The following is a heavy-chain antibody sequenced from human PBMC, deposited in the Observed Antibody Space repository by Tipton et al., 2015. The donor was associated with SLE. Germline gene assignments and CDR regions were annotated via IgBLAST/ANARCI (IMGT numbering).Heavy chain of an antibody. D-gene: IGHD1-26*01. CDR3: TTARGVGATTDY. CDR1: GFTFSRAW. Sequence: SLRLSCAASGFTFSRAWMSWVRQAPGKGLEWVGRIKSNTDGETTDYAAPVKGRFTISRDDSKNTLYLQMNSLKTDDTAVYYCTTARGVGATTDYWGQGTLVTVSS. V-gene: IGHV3-15*01. CDR2: IKSNTDGETT. J-gene: IGHJ4*02.